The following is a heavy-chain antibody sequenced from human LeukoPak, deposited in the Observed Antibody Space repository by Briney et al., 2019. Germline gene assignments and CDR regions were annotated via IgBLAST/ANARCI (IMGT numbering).Heavy chain of an antibody. D-gene: IGHD2-2*01. CDR2: IYYSGST. V-gene: IGHV4-30-4*08. CDR1: GGSISSGDYY. J-gene: IGHJ4*02. CDR3: ATYCSSTSCQNEGFDY. Sequence: SETLSLTCTVSGGSISSGDYYLGWIRQPPGKGLEWIGYIYYSGSTYYNPSLKSRVTISVDTSKNQFSPKLSSVTAADTAVYYCATYCSSTSCQNEGFDYWGQGTLVTVSS.